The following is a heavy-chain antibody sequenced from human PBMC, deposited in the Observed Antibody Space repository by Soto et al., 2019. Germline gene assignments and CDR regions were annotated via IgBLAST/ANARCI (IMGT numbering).Heavy chain of an antibody. CDR3: AGVTESGYDLDY. V-gene: IGHV4-59*01. D-gene: IGHD5-12*01. J-gene: IGHJ4*02. Sequence: SETLSLTCTVSGGSISSYYWSWIRQPPGKGLEWIGYIYYSGSTNYNPSLKSRVTISVDTSKNQFSLKLSSVTAADTAVYYCAGVTESGYDLDYWGQGTLVTVSS. CDR1: GGSISSYY. CDR2: IYYSGST.